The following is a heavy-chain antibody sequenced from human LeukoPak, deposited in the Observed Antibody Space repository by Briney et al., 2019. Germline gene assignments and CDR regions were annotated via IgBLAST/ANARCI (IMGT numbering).Heavy chain of an antibody. D-gene: IGHD5-18*01. CDR3: ARQYSYGYHNFDY. V-gene: IGHV4-59*01. CDR1: GGSISSFY. J-gene: IGHJ4*02. Sequence: SENLSLNCTVSGGSISSFYWSWNRQPPGQGLEWIGYIYFSGSTNYNPSLKSRATISVDTSRNQFSLKLSPVTAADTAVYYCARQYSYGYHNFDYWGQGTLGTVSS. CDR2: IYFSGST.